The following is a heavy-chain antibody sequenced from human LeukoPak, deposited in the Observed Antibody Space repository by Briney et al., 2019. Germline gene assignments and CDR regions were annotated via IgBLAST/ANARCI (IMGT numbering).Heavy chain of an antibody. Sequence: SETLSLTCTVSGGSISTYYWNWIRQPPGKGLEWIGYIYYSGSTNYNPSLKSRVTTSVDTSKNQFSLNLTPVTAADTAVYYCARGGIRQTFDNWGQGTLVTVSS. D-gene: IGHD3-3*02. CDR1: GGSISTYY. CDR3: ARGGIRQTFDN. CDR2: IYYSGST. J-gene: IGHJ4*02. V-gene: IGHV4-59*01.